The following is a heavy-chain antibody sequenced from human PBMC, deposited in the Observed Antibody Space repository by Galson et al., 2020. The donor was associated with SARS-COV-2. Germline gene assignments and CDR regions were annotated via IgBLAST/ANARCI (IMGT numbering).Heavy chain of an antibody. Sequence: GESLKISCAASGFTFSSYGMHWVRQAPGKGLEWVAVIWYDGSNKYYADSVKGRFTISRDNSKNTLYLQMNSLRAEDTAVYYCAGSSGPYYGMDVWGQGTTVTVSS. CDR3: AGSSGPYYGMDV. J-gene: IGHJ6*02. CDR2: IWYDGSNK. CDR1: GFTFSSYG. V-gene: IGHV3-33*01. D-gene: IGHD3-22*01.